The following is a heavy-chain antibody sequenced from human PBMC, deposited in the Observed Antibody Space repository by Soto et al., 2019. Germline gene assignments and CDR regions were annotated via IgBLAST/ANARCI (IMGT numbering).Heavy chain of an antibody. CDR2: IYYSGST. CDR1: GGSISSGGYY. D-gene: IGHD2-15*01. J-gene: IGHJ3*02. CDR3: ARYCSGGSCYPGAFDI. V-gene: IGHV4-31*03. Sequence: QVQLQESGPGLVKPSQTLSLTCTVSGGSISSGGYYWSWIRQHPGKGLEWIGYIYYSGSTYYNPSLQSRVTISVDTSKNQFSLKLSSVTAADTAVYYCARYCSGGSCYPGAFDIWGQGTMVTVSS.